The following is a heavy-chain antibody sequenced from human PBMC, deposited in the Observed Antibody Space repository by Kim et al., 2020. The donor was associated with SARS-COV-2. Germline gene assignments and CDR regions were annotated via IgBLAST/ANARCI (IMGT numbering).Heavy chain of an antibody. V-gene: IGHV3-49*04. J-gene: IGHJ4*02. CDR1: GFTFGDYA. Sequence: GGSLRLSCTASGFTFGDYAMSWVRQAPGKGLEWVGFIRSKAYGGTTEYAASVKGRFTISRDDSKSIAYLQMNSLKTEDTAVYYCTRDLAVEYSSSLVGSYWGQGTLVTVSS. CDR3: TRDLAVEYSSSLVGSY. D-gene: IGHD6-6*01. CDR2: IRSKAYGGTT.